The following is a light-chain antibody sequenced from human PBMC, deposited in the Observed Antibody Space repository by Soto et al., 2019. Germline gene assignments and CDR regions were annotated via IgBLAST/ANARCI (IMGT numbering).Light chain of an antibody. Sequence: DIQMTQSPSSLSAYVGDRVSITCRASQGIANYLAWYQQKPGRGPKLLIYAASTLQSGVPSRFSGSGSGTDFTLTISSLQPEDVATYSCQNYNIAPSITFGQGTRLEI. CDR3: QNYNIAPSIT. J-gene: IGKJ5*01. CDR2: AAS. CDR1: QGIANY. V-gene: IGKV1-27*01.